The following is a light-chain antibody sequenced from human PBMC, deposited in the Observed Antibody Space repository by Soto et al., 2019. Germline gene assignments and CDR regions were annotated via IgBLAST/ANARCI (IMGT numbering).Light chain of an antibody. CDR1: RSDVGGYNY. J-gene: IGLJ1*01. V-gene: IGLV2-14*03. CDR2: HVT. Sequence: QSALTQPASMSGSPGQSITISCTGTRSDVGGYNYVSWYQQHPDKAPILMIYHVTDRPSGFSNLFSASKSGNTGSLTISVLQAEDESDYYCGSYTRSSTYVFGTGTKRTVL. CDR3: GSYTRSSTYV.